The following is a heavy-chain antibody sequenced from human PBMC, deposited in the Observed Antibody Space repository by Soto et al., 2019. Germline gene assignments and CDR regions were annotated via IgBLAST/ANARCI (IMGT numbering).Heavy chain of an antibody. Sequence: QVQLQESGPGLVKPSETLSLTCTVSGGSIGNSYWSWIRQSPGKGLEWIGYIYYNGSSNYNPSLKSRVSISVDTSKNQFSLKLSSVTAADTAVYYCARHSSSWPIFDYWGQGTLVIVSS. D-gene: IGHD6-13*01. J-gene: IGHJ4*02. CDR1: GGSIGNSY. CDR3: ARHSSSWPIFDY. CDR2: IYYNGSS. V-gene: IGHV4-59*08.